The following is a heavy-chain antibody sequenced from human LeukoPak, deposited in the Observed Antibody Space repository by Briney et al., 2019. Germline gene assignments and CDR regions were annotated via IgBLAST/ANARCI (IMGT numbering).Heavy chain of an antibody. J-gene: IGHJ6*02. Sequence: GGSLRLSCAASAFIFSSYAMAWVRQAPGKGLEWVSTISGSGGSTHYADSVKGRFTISRDNSKNTLYLQMNSLRAEDTAVYYCAKDPYYYDSSGYGYGMDVWGQGTTVTVSS. CDR2: ISGSGGST. CDR3: AKDPYYYDSSGYGYGMDV. V-gene: IGHV3-23*01. CDR1: AFIFSSYA. D-gene: IGHD3-22*01.